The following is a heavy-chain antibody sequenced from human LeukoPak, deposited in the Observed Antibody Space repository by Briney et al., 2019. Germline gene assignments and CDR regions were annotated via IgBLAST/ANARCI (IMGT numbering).Heavy chain of an antibody. Sequence: PSETLSLTCTVSGGSINSNYWSWIRQPPGKGLEWIASGDYSGSTNYNPSLKSRVTISVDTSKNQFSLKLSSVTAADTAVYYCARGLELTWWFDPWGQGTLVTVSS. V-gene: IGHV4-59*01. CDR3: ARGLELTWWFDP. J-gene: IGHJ5*02. CDR2: GDYSGST. D-gene: IGHD1-7*01. CDR1: GGSINSNY.